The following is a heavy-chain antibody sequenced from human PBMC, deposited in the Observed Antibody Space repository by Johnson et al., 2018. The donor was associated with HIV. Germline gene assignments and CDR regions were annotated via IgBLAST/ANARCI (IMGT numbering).Heavy chain of an antibody. J-gene: IGHJ3*02. V-gene: IGHV3-30*04. D-gene: IGHD4-17*01. CDR3: ARERAVTTKGYDEDAFDI. CDR2: ISYDGSNK. Sequence: QMLLVESGGGVVQPGRSLRLSCAASGFTFSSYAMHWVRQAPGKGLEWVAVISYDGSNKYYVDSVKGRFTISRDNSKNTLYLQISSLRAEDTALYYCARERAVTTKGYDEDAFDIWGQGTMVTVSS. CDR1: GFTFSSYA.